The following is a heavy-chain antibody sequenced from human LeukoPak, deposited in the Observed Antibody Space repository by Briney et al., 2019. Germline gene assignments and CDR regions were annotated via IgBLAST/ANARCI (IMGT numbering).Heavy chain of an antibody. V-gene: IGHV1-2*02. J-gene: IGHJ4*02. D-gene: IGHD2-8*02. CDR2: INPNSGGT. CDR1: GYTFTGYY. Sequence: ASVKVSCKASGYTFTGYYMHWVRQAPGQGLEWMGWINPNSGGTNYAQKFQGRVTMTRDTSISTAYMELSRLRSDDTAVYYCARNGEGRTLVDFDYWGQGTLVTVSS. CDR3: ARNGEGRTLVDFDY.